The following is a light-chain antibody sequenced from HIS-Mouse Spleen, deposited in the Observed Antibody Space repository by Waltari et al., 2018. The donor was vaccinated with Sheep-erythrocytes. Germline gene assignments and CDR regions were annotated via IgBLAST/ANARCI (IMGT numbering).Light chain of an antibody. CDR3: CSYAGSYTVV. CDR2: DVS. J-gene: IGLJ2*01. V-gene: IGLV2-11*01. Sequence: QSALTQPRSVSGSPGQSVTISCTGTSSDVGGYNYVSWYQQHPGKAPKLMIYDVSKRPPGVPDRFSGSKSGNTASLTISGLQAEDEADYYCCSYAGSYTVVFGRGTKLTVL. CDR1: SSDVGGYNY.